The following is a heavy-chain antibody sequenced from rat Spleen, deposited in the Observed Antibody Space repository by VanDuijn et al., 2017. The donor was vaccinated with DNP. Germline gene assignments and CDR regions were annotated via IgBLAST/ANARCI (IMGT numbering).Heavy chain of an antibody. J-gene: IGHJ2*01. Sequence: EVQLVESGGGLVQPGRSLKLSCAASGFTFSNYGMAWVRQAPTKGLEWVASITNSGGSTYYRDSVKGRFTISRDNAKSTLYLQMDSLRSEDTATYYCTTELSSWGQGVMVTVSS. CDR2: ITNSGGST. CDR1: GFTFSNYG. V-gene: IGHV5-27*01. CDR3: TTELSS. D-gene: IGHD1-12*01.